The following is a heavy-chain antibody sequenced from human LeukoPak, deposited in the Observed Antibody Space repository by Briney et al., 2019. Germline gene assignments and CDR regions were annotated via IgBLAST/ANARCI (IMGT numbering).Heavy chain of an antibody. CDR3: SSGTTSDY. CDR2: INHSGST. V-gene: IGHV4-34*01. Sequence: SETLSLTCAVYGGSFSGYYWSWIRQPPGKGLEWIGEINHSGSTNYNPSLKSRVTISVDTSKNQFSLKLSSVTAADTAVYYCSSGTTSDYWGQGTLVTVSS. D-gene: IGHD1-1*01. J-gene: IGHJ4*02. CDR1: GGSFSGYY.